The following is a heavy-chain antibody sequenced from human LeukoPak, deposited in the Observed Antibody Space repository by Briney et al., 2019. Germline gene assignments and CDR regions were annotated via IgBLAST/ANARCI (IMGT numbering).Heavy chain of an antibody. CDR2: INPNSGGT. V-gene: IGHV1-2*02. Sequence: ASVKVSCKASGYSFTGYYMHWVRQAPGQGLERMGWINPNSGGTNYAQKFQGRVTMTRDTSISTAYMELSRLRSDDTAVYYCARESQLYCSSTSCKSYNWFDPWGQGTLVTVSS. CDR3: ARESQLYCSSTSCKSYNWFDP. J-gene: IGHJ5*02. CDR1: GYSFTGYY. D-gene: IGHD2-2*01.